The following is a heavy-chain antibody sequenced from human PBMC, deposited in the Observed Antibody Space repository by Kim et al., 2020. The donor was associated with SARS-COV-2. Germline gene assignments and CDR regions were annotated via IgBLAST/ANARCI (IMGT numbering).Heavy chain of an antibody. CDR2: IKSKTDGGTT. Sequence: GGSLRLSCAASGFTFSNAWMSWVRQAPGKGLEWVGRIKSKTDGGTTDYAAPVKGRFTISRDDSKNTLYLQMNSLKTEDTAVYYCTTGLSPYFGYYYYGMDVWGQGTTVTVSS. V-gene: IGHV3-15*01. J-gene: IGHJ6*02. CDR3: TTGLSPYFGYYYYGMDV. CDR1: GFTFSNAW. D-gene: IGHD1-26*01.